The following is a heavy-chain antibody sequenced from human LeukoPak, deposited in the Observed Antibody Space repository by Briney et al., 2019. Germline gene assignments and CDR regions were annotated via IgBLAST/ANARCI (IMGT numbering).Heavy chain of an antibody. Sequence: GGSLRLSCAASGFTFSSYWMSWVRQAPGKGLEWVANIKQDGSEKYYVDSVKGRFTISRDNAKNSLYLQMNSLRTEDTAVYYCARAGGLLSWWFDPWGQGTLVTVSS. CDR3: ARAGGLLSWWFDP. V-gene: IGHV3-7*01. CDR1: GFTFSSYW. CDR2: IKQDGSEK. D-gene: IGHD2-2*01. J-gene: IGHJ5*02.